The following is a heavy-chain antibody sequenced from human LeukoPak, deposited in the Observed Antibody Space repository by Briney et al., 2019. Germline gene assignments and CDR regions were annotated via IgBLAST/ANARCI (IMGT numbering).Heavy chain of an antibody. CDR3: PSGSGWNNYFEY. J-gene: IGHJ4*02. CDR2: ISHTGST. Sequence: PSETLSLTRTVSGGSISNYYWSWIRQSPGKGLEWIGYISHTGSTNYNPSLKSRVTISVDKSKNQLSLKLSSVTATDTAVYYCPSGSGWNNYFEYWGQGTLVTVSS. V-gene: IGHV4-59*08. CDR1: GGSISNYY. D-gene: IGHD6-19*01.